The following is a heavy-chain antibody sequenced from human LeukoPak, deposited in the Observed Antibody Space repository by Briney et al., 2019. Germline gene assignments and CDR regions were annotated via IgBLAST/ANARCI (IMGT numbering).Heavy chain of an antibody. CDR1: GFTFSSYE. CDR3: ARPSITMIY. D-gene: IGHD3-22*01. J-gene: IGHJ4*02. V-gene: IGHV3-48*03. Sequence: PGGSLRLSCAASGFTFSSYEMNWVRQAPGKGLEWVSYISSSGSTIYYADSVKGRFTISRDNAKNSLYLQMNSLRAEDTAVYYCARPSITMIYWGQGTLVTVSS. CDR2: ISSSGSTI.